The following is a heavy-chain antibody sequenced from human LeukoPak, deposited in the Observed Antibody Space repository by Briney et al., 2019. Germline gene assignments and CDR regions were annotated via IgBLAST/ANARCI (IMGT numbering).Heavy chain of an antibody. J-gene: IGHJ1*01. D-gene: IGHD6-13*01. CDR3: SRASRIAAAGGGGFEYFQH. V-gene: IGHV1-2*02. CDR1: GYTFTVYN. CDR2: INPNSGGT. Sequence: ASVKVSCKASGYTFTVYNMHWVRQAPGQRLGWMGWINPNSGGTNYAQKFPGRVTMTRDTSISTAYMALSRLRSDATAVYYCSRASRIAAAGGGGFEYFQHWGQGTLVTVSS.